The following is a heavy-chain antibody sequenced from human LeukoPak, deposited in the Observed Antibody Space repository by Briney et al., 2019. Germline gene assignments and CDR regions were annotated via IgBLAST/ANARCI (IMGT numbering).Heavy chain of an antibody. J-gene: IGHJ2*01. CDR3: ARHLRYCTSTSCYPHWYFDL. CDR1: GGSISSYY. CDR2: IYYSGST. V-gene: IGHV4-59*08. D-gene: IGHD2-2*01. Sequence: SETLSLTCTVSGGSISSYYWSWIRQPPGKGLEWIVYIYYSGSTNYNPSLKSRVTISVDTSKNQFSLKLSSVTAADTAVYYCARHLRYCTSTSCYPHWYFDLWGRGTLVTVSS.